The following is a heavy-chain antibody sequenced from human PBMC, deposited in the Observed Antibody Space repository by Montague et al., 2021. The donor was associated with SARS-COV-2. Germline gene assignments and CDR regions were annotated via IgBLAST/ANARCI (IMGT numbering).Heavy chain of an antibody. V-gene: IGHV4-4*02. CDR1: GDSISTSTW. Sequence: SETLSLTCRVSGDSISTSTWWTWVRQTPGKGLEWIGEIFHSGTINYNPSLKSRVSISVDKSNNQLSLRLSSLIAADTAVYYCATLSRRTAAGTRDYFGLDVWGQGTTVVVSS. CDR3: ATLSRRTAAGTRDYFGLDV. CDR2: IFHSGTI. J-gene: IGHJ6*02. D-gene: IGHD6-13*01.